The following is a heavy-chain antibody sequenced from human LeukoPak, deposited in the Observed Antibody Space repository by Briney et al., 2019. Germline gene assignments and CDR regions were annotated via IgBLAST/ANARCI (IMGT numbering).Heavy chain of an antibody. CDR2: IYYSGST. V-gene: IGHV4-39*01. Sequence: SETLSLTCTVSGGSISSSSYYWGWIRQPSGKGLEWIGSIYYSGSTYYNPSLKSRVTISVDTSKNQFSLKLSSVTAADTAVYYCARHIVDAYDFWSGYYTPPYYFDYWGQGTLVTVSS. CDR3: ARHIVDAYDFWSGYYTPPYYFDY. J-gene: IGHJ4*02. CDR1: GGSISSSSYY. D-gene: IGHD3-3*01.